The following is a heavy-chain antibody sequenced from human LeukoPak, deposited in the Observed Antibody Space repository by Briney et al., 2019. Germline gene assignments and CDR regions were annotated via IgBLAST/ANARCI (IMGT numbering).Heavy chain of an antibody. D-gene: IGHD3-9*01. J-gene: IGHJ4*02. CDR3: ARGSPLPGPQRPYGY. V-gene: IGHV1-2*02. CDR1: GYSLNGYY. CDR2: VNPDSGGT. Sequence: EASVKVSCKASGYSLNGYYIHWVRQAPGQGLEWMGWVNPDSGGTNYAQTFQGRVTMTRDTSINTAYMELSRLISDDTAIYYCARGSPLPGPQRPYGYWGQGTLVTVSS.